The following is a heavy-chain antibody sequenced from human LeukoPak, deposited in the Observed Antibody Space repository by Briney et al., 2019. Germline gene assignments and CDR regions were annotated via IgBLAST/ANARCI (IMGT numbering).Heavy chain of an antibody. CDR2: ISSSSSYI. Sequence: GGSLRLSCAASGFTFSSYSMNWVRQAPGKGLEWVSSISSSSSYIYSADSVKGRFTISRDNAKNSLYLQMNSLRAEDTAVYYCARDLWELPFDYWGQGTLVTVSS. CDR3: ARDLWELPFDY. CDR1: GFTFSSYS. J-gene: IGHJ4*02. V-gene: IGHV3-21*01. D-gene: IGHD1-26*01.